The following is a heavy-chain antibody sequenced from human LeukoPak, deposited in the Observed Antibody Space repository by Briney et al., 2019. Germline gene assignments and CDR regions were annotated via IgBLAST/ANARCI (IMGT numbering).Heavy chain of an antibody. CDR2: ISWNSGSI. CDR3: XXXXXXAGILPLDY. V-gene: IGHV3-9*01. CDR1: GFTFDDYA. Sequence: GGSLRLSCAASGFTFDDYAMHWVRQAPGKGLEWVSGISWNSGSIGYADSVKGRFTISRDNAKNSLYLQMNSLRAEDTALYYXXXXXXXAGILPLDYWGQGTLVTVSS. J-gene: IGHJ4*02. D-gene: IGHD6-13*01.